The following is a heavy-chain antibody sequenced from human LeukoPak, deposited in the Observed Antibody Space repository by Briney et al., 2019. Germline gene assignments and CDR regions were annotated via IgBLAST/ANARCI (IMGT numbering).Heavy chain of an antibody. D-gene: IGHD3-3*01. CDR2: IYYSGST. Sequence: SETLSLTCTVSGGSISSGGYYWSWIRQHPGKGLEWIGYIYYSGSTYYNPSLKSRVTISVDTSKNQFSLKLSSVTAADTAVYYCASGQLDFWSGYSLFTLDYWGQGTLVTVSS. CDR1: GGSISSGGYY. V-gene: IGHV4-31*03. J-gene: IGHJ4*02. CDR3: ASGQLDFWSGYSLFTLDY.